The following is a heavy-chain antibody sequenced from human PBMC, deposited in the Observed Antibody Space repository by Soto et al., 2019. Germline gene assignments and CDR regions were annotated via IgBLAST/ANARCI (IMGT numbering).Heavy chain of an antibody. CDR3: ATLRGYDSTESFDY. CDR1: GFTFSSYG. D-gene: IGHD5-12*01. V-gene: IGHV3-30*03. J-gene: IGHJ4*02. Sequence: QVQLVESGGGVVQPGRSLRLSCAASGFTFSSYGMHWVRQAPGKGLEWVAVISYDGSNKYYADSVKGRFTISRDNSKNTLYLQMNSLRAEDTAVYYCATLRGYDSTESFDYWGQGTLVTVSS. CDR2: ISYDGSNK.